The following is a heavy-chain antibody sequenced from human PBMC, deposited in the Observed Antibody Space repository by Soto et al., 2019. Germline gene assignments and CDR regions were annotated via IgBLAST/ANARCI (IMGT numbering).Heavy chain of an antibody. CDR3: ARAGGLTTVTTFDY. CDR2: ISAYNGNR. J-gene: IGHJ4*02. D-gene: IGHD4-4*01. V-gene: IGHV1-18*04. Sequence: ASVKVSCKASGYTFTSYGFSWVRQAPGQGLEWMGWISAYNGNRNYAQNLQGRVTMTTDTSTSTAYMELRSLRSDDTAVYYCARAGGLTTVTTFDYWGQGTLVTVSS. CDR1: GYTFTSYG.